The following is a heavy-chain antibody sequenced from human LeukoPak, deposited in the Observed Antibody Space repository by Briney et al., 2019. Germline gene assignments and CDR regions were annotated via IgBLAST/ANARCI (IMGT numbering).Heavy chain of an antibody. D-gene: IGHD3-9*01. CDR2: IYSGGST. Sequence: PGGSLRLSCAASGFTVSSNYMSWLRQAPGKGLEWVSVIYSGGSTYYADSVKGRFTISRHNSKNTLYLQMNSLRAEDTAVYYCARVSGGVLRYFDWLYFDYWGQGTLVTVSS. V-gene: IGHV3-53*04. J-gene: IGHJ4*02. CDR3: ARVSGGVLRYFDWLYFDY. CDR1: GFTVSSNY.